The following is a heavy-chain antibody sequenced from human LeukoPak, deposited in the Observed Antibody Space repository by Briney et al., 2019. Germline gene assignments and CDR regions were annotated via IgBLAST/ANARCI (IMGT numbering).Heavy chain of an antibody. CDR2: ISGSGGST. Sequence: GGSLRLSCAASGFTFSSYAMSWVRQAPGKGLEWVSAISGSGGSTYYADSVKGRFTISRDNSKNTLYLQMNSLRAEDTAVYYCAKTPGGYYDSSGEAPDYWGQGTLVTVSS. CDR3: AKTPGGYYDSSGEAPDY. V-gene: IGHV3-23*01. D-gene: IGHD3-22*01. J-gene: IGHJ4*02. CDR1: GFTFSSYA.